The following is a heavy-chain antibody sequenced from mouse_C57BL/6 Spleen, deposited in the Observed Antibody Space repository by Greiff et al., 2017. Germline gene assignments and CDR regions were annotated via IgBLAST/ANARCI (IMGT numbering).Heavy chain of an antibody. D-gene: IGHD2-3*01. CDR2: ISSGGSYT. Sequence: EVMLVESGGDLVKPGGSLKLSCAASGFTFSSYGMSWVRQTPDKRLEWVATISSGGSYTYYPDSVKGRFTISRDNAKNTLYLQMSSLKSEDTAMYYCARRGYDPWFAYWGQGTLVTVSA. CDR1: GFTFSSYG. CDR3: ARRGYDPWFAY. V-gene: IGHV5-6*02. J-gene: IGHJ3*01.